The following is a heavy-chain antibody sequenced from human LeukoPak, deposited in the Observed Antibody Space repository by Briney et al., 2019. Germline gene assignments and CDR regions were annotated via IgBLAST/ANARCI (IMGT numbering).Heavy chain of an antibody. V-gene: IGHV5-51*01. Sequence: GASLQISCKGSGYSFTSYWIGLGRPLPGKGLEWMGIIYPGDSYTRYSASFQGQVTISADKSISTDYLKWSSLKDSDTAMYYCARQDGYNSWFDPWGQGTLVTVSS. D-gene: IGHD5-24*01. J-gene: IGHJ5*02. CDR3: ARQDGYNSWFDP. CDR1: GYSFTSYW. CDR2: IYPGDSYT.